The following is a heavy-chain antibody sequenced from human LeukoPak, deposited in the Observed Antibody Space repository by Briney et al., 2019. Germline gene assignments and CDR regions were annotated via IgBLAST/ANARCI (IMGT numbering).Heavy chain of an antibody. D-gene: IGHD3-9*01. J-gene: IGHJ4*02. CDR3: ARDVEPHYDIMTGPGY. V-gene: IGHV3-21*01. CDR2: IGSSSSYI. CDR1: GFTFSSYS. Sequence: GGSLRLSCAASGFTFSSYSMNWVRQAPGKGLEWVSSIGSSSSYIYYADSVKGRFTISRDNAKNSLYLQMNSLRAEDTAVYYCARDVEPHYDIMTGPGYWGQGTLVTVSS.